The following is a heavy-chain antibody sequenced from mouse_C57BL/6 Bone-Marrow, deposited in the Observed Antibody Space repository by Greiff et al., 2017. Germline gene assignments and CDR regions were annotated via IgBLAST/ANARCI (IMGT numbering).Heavy chain of an antibody. Sequence: QVHLKQPGAELVRPGTSVKLSCKASGYTFTSYWMHWVKQRPGQGLEWIGVIDPSDSYTNYNQKFKGKATLTVDTSSSTAYMQLSSLTSEDSAVYYCASYGSSYRYFDVWGTGTTVTVSS. CDR3: ASYGSSYRYFDV. J-gene: IGHJ1*03. CDR1: GYTFTSYW. CDR2: IDPSDSYT. V-gene: IGHV1-59*01. D-gene: IGHD1-1*01.